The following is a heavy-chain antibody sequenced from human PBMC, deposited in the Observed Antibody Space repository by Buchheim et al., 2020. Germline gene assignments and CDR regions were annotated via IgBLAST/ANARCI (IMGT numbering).Heavy chain of an antibody. D-gene: IGHD5-12*01. Sequence: QVQLVQSGAEVKKPGASVKVSCKASGYTFTSYYMHWVRQAPGQGLEWMGIINTSGGSTSYAQKFQGRVTMTRDTSTSTVYMELSSLRSEDTAVYYCARDYRVIVASGRYYYIGVWGRET. CDR3: ARDYRVIVASGRYYYIGV. J-gene: IGHJ6*03. V-gene: IGHV1-46*01. CDR2: INTSGGST. CDR1: GYTFTSYY.